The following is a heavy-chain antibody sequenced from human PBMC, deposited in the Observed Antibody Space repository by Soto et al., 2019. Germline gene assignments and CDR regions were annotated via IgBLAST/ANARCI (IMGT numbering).Heavy chain of an antibody. D-gene: IGHD2-15*01. CDR3: ARLGNYCSGGSCYQTVNWLDP. J-gene: IGHJ5*02. CDR2: IYPGDSDT. Sequence: GESLKISCKGSGYSFTSYWIGWVRQMPGKGLEWMGIIYPGDSDTRYSPSFQGQVTISADKSISTAYLQWSSLKASDTAMYYCARLGNYCSGGSCYQTVNWLDPWGQGTLVTVSS. V-gene: IGHV5-51*01. CDR1: GYSFTSYW.